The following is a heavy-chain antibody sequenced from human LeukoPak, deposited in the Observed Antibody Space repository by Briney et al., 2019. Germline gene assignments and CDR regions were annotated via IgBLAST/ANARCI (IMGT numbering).Heavy chain of an antibody. Sequence: SETLSLTCTVSGYSISSSYYWGWIRQPPGKGLEWIGSIYHSGSTYYNPSLKSRVTISVDTSKNQFSLKLSSVTAADTAVYYCARDHRSSRTRCYFDYWGQGTLVTVSS. CDR1: GYSISSSYY. D-gene: IGHD6-13*01. V-gene: IGHV4-38-2*02. CDR3: ARDHRSSRTRCYFDY. J-gene: IGHJ4*02. CDR2: IYHSGST.